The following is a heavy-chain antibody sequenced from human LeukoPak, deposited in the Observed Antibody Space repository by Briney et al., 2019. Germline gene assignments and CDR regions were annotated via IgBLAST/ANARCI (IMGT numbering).Heavy chain of an antibody. CDR3: ARGAGRASPFDY. J-gene: IGHJ4*02. D-gene: IGHD6-19*01. Sequence: SEILSLTCTVSGGSISSSSYYWGWIRQPPGKGLEWIGSIYYSGSTYYNPSLKSRVTISVDTSKNQFSLKLSSVTAADTAVYYCARGAGRASPFDYWGQGTLVTVSS. CDR2: IYYSGST. V-gene: IGHV4-39*01. CDR1: GGSISSSSYY.